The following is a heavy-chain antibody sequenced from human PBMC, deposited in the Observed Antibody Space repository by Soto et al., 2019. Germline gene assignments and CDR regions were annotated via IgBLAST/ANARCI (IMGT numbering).Heavy chain of an antibody. V-gene: IGHV1-3*01. J-gene: IGHJ3*02. Sequence: ASVKVSCKASGYTFTSYAMHWVRQAPGQRLERMGWINAGNGNTKYSQKFQGRVTITRDTSASTAYMELSSLRSEDTAVYYCARTGTIFGVVINHDAFDIWGKGTMVTVSS. CDR1: GYTFTSYA. CDR2: INAGNGNT. CDR3: ARTGTIFGVVINHDAFDI. D-gene: IGHD3-3*01.